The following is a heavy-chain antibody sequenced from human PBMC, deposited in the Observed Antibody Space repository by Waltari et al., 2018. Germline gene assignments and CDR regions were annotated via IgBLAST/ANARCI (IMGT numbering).Heavy chain of an antibody. J-gene: IGHJ4*02. CDR2: IYYSGST. V-gene: IGHV4-39*07. D-gene: IGHD1-26*01. Sequence: QLQLQESGPGLVQPSATLSLSCTVSGGSISSCSYYCGWIRQPPGKGLEWIGSIYYSGSTCYTPSLKSRVTTSVDTSKNQFALKMSAETAADTAVQYCASQLGGDTDHWGQGTLVTVSS. CDR1: GGSISSCSYY. CDR3: ASQLGGDTDH.